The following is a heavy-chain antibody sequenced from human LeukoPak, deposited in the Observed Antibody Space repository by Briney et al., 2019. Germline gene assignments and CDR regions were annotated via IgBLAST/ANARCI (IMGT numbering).Heavy chain of an antibody. J-gene: IGHJ3*02. CDR2: IKQDGSEK. V-gene: IGHV3-7*01. Sequence: GRSLRLSCEASGFAFSRYWMSWVRQVPGKGLKLVANIKQDGSEKFYGGSVKGRFTISRDNAKNSLHLQMNSLRAEDMAVYYCARDREGSRDAFDIWGQGTMVTVSS. CDR1: GFAFSRYW. CDR3: ARDREGSRDAFDI. D-gene: IGHD1-26*01.